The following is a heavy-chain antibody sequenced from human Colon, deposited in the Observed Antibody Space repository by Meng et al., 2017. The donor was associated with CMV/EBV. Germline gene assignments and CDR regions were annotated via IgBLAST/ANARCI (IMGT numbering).Heavy chain of an antibody. CDR1: GDSLTDFY. V-gene: IGHV4-59*01. J-gene: IGHJ6*02. CDR3: ATYCGGDARCHIYSMDV. Sequence: SETLSLTCTVSGDSLTDFYWSWNRQSPGRGRGWLGYIYAAGITSTSTKYNSSLKSRVTLSVDAAKNEFSLKLTSVTAADTAVYYCATYCGGDARCHIYSMDVWGQGTTVTVSS. D-gene: IGHD2-21*02. CDR2: IYAAGITSTST.